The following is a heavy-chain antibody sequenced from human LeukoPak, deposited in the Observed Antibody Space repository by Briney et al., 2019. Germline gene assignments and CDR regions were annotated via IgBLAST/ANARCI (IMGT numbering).Heavy chain of an antibody. CDR2: IYYSGST. V-gene: IGHV4-39*07. CDR3: ARDPSGSYYFDY. D-gene: IGHD1-26*01. J-gene: IGHJ4*02. CDR1: GGSISSSSYY. Sequence: SETLSLTCTVSGGSISSSSYYWDWIRQPPGKGLEWIGSIYYSGSTYYNPFLKSRVTISVDTSKNQFSLKLSSVTAADTAVYYCARDPSGSYYFDYWGQGTLVTVSS.